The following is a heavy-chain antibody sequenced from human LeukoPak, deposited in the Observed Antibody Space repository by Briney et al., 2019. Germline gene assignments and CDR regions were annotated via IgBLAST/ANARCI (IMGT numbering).Heavy chain of an antibody. CDR1: GFTFSSYG. J-gene: IGHJ4*02. D-gene: IGHD6-19*01. CDR2: ISYDGSNK. CDR3: AKEFQGIAVAGDFDY. V-gene: IGHV3-30*18. Sequence: GRSLRLSCAASGFTFSSYGMHWVRQAPGKGLGWVAVISYDGSNKYYADSVKGRFTISRDNSKNTPYLQMNSLRAEDTAVYYCAKEFQGIAVAGDFDYWGQGTLVTVSS.